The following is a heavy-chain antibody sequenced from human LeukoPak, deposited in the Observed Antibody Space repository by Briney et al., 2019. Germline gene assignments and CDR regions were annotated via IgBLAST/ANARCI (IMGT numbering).Heavy chain of an antibody. J-gene: IGHJ4*02. Sequence: PGGSLRLSCVAPGFTFKYHAINWVRQAPGKGLEWVAFISNDGTNTYYADSMKGRFTISRDDSKSTLFLQMSSLRADDTALYYCAKEKKSGGWPLDYWGQGALVIVSS. V-gene: IGHV3-30-3*01. CDR3: AKEKKSGGWPLDY. D-gene: IGHD2-15*01. CDR1: GFTFKYHA. CDR2: ISNDGTNT.